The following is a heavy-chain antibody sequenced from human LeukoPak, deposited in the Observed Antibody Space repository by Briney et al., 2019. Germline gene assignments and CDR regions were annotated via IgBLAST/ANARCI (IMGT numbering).Heavy chain of an antibody. D-gene: IGHD3-10*01. J-gene: IGHJ4*02. Sequence: GGSLRLSCAASGFTFSSYGMHWVRQAPGKGLEWVAVISYDGSNKYYADSVKGRFTISRDNSKNTLYLQMNSLRAEDTAVYYCARFSYYGSGSSSPFDYWGQGTLVTVSS. CDR3: ARFSYYGSGSSSPFDY. V-gene: IGHV3-30*03. CDR2: ISYDGSNK. CDR1: GFTFSSYG.